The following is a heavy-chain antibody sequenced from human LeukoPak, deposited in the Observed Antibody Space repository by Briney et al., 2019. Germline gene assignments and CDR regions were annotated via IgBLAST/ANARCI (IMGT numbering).Heavy chain of an antibody. J-gene: IGHJ4*02. CDR2: IIPIFGTA. Sequence: ASVKVSCKASGGTFSSYAISWVRQAPGQGLEWMGGIIPIFGTANYAQKFQGRVTMTRDMSTSTVYMELSSLRSEDTAVYYCARVGTFYYDSSVYYYDYWGQGTLSPSPQ. CDR3: ARVGTFYYDSSVYYYDY. CDR1: GGTFSSYA. D-gene: IGHD3-22*01. V-gene: IGHV1-69*05.